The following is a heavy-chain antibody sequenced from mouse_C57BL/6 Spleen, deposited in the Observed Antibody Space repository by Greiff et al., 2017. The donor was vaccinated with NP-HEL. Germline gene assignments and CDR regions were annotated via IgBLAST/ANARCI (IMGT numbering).Heavy chain of an antibody. Sequence: EVKLVESGGGLVKPGGSLKLSCAASGFTFSDYGMHWVRQAPEKGLEWVAYISSGSSTIYYADTVKGRFTISRDNAKNTLFLQMTSLRSEDTAMYYCARENYYDYAWFAYWGQGTLVTVSA. CDR1: GFTFSDYG. CDR2: ISSGSSTI. J-gene: IGHJ3*01. D-gene: IGHD2-4*01. CDR3: ARENYYDYAWFAY. V-gene: IGHV5-17*01.